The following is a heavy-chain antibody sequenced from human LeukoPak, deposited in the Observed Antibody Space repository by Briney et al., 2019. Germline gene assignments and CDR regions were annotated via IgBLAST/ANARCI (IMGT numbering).Heavy chain of an antibody. CDR1: GFTFSSYW. D-gene: IGHD3/OR15-3a*01. Sequence: SGGSLRLSCAASGFTFSSYWMSWVRQAPGKGLEWVANIKQDGSEKYYVDSVKGRFTISRDNAKNSLYLQMNSLRAEDTAVYYCGRGTCYYYYYYMDVWGKGPTVTVSS. CDR2: IKQDGSEK. CDR3: GRGTCYYYYYYMDV. J-gene: IGHJ6*03. V-gene: IGHV3-7*01.